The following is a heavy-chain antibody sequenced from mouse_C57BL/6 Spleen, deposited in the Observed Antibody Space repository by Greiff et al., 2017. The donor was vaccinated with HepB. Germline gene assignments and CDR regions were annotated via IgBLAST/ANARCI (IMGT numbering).Heavy chain of an antibody. Sequence: EVKVEESGPGLVKPSQSLSLTCSVTGYSITSGYYWNWIRQFPGNKLEWMGYISYDGSNNYNPSLKNRISITRDTSKNQFFLKLNSVTTEDTATYYCARDEGNYFDYWGQGTTLTVSS. CDR2: ISYDGSN. V-gene: IGHV3-6*01. CDR1: GYSITSGYY. CDR3: ARDEGNYFDY. J-gene: IGHJ2*01.